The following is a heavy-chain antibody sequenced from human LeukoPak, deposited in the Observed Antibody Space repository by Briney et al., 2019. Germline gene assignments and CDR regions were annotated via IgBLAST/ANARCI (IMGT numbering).Heavy chain of an antibody. CDR1: GYSISSGYY. CDR2: IYHSGIT. Sequence: PSETLSLTCTVSGYSISSGYYWGWIRPPPGKGLEWIGSIYHSGITYYNPSLKSRVTISLDTSKNQFSLNLSSVTAADTAVYYCARVRAADFDYWGQGTLVTVSS. D-gene: IGHD6-13*01. J-gene: IGHJ4*02. V-gene: IGHV4-38-2*02. CDR3: ARVRAADFDY.